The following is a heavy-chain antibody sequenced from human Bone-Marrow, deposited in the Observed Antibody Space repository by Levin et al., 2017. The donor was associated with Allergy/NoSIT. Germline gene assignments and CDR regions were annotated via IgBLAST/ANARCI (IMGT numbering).Heavy chain of an antibody. CDR1: GFSFSFSA. J-gene: IGHJ4*02. D-gene: IGHD6-25*01. Sequence: PGGSLRLSCVASGFSFSFSAFHWVRQAPGKGLEWLAVMSQETSKHYYAVSLEGRFTVSRDNSRNTVYLQMNNVKSDDTAVYYCARDQGIGFSDFDFWGQGVLVTVSS. V-gene: IGHV3-30-3*01. CDR2: MSQETSKH. CDR3: ARDQGIGFSDFDF.